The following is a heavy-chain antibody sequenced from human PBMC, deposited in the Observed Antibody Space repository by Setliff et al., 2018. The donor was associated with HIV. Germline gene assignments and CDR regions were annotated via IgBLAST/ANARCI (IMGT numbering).Heavy chain of an antibody. V-gene: IGHV1-18*01. CDR2: ISVHNGKT. CDR3: ARDGYDFWSGYGSAFDI. CDR1: GYTFTNYG. J-gene: IGHJ3*02. Sequence: ASVKVSCKASGYTFTNYGINWVRQAPGQGLEWMGWISVHNGKTNFAQKVPGRVTMTTDTSTSTAYMEVRSLRSDDTATYYCARDGYDFWSGYGSAFDIWGQGTMVTVSS. D-gene: IGHD3-3*01.